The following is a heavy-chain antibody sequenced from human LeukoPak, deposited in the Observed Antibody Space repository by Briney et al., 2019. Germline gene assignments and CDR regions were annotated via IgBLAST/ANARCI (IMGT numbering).Heavy chain of an antibody. CDR3: ARDDNTSCYHP. Sequence: PGGSLRLSCAASGFTFSSYWMSWVRQAPGKGLEWVANIKQDGSDKYYVDSVKGRFTISRDNAKNSLYLQMNSLRAEDTAVYYCARDDNTSCYHPWGQGTLVTVSS. D-gene: IGHD2-2*01. V-gene: IGHV3-7*01. CDR2: IKQDGSDK. J-gene: IGHJ5*02. CDR1: GFTFSSYW.